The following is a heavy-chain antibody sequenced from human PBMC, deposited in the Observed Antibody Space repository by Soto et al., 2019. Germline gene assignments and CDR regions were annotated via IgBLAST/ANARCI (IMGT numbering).Heavy chain of an antibody. CDR2: IYHGGST. CDR1: GYSISSGYY. J-gene: IGHJ6*02. CDR3: ARGYNLDV. D-gene: IGHD5-12*01. V-gene: IGHV4-38-2*02. Sequence: PSETLSLTCTVSGYSISSGYYWGWIRQPPGKGLEWIGSIYHGGSTYYNPSLKSRVTISVDTSKNQFSLKLGSVTAADTAVYYCARGYNLDVWGQGTTVTVSS.